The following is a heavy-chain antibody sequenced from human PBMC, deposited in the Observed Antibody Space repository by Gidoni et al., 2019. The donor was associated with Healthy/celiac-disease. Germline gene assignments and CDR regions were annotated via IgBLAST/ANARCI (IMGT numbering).Heavy chain of an antibody. Sequence: QVQLQESGPGLVTPSETLSLTCTVSGGSISSYYWSWIRQPPGKGLEWIGYIYYSGSTNYNPSLKSRVTISVDTSKNQFSLKLSSVTAADTAVYYCARGWSAASEYYFDYWGQGTLVTVSS. CDR2: IYYSGST. CDR1: GGSISSYY. CDR3: ARGWSAASEYYFDY. J-gene: IGHJ4*02. V-gene: IGHV4-59*01. D-gene: IGHD6-13*01.